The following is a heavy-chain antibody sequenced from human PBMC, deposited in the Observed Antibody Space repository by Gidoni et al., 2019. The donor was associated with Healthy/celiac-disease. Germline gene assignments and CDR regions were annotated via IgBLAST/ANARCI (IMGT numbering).Heavy chain of an antibody. CDR2: IIPIFGTA. D-gene: IGHD3-10*01. CDR3: ARRVVRGVIPHDYYYYGMDV. V-gene: IGHV1-69*01. J-gene: IGHJ6*02. CDR1: A. Sequence: AISWVRQAPGQGLEWMGGIIPIFGTANYAQKFQGRVTITADESTSTAYMERSSLRSEDTAVYYCARRVVRGVIPHDYYYYGMDVWGQGTTVTVSS.